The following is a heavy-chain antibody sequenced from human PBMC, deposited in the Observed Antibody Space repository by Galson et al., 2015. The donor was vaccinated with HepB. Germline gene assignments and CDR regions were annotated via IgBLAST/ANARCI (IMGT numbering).Heavy chain of an antibody. CDR1: GYTFTSYG. CDR3: ARDRRVTTMIVGGMDV. CDR2: ISAYNGDT. J-gene: IGHJ6*02. V-gene: IGHV1-18*04. Sequence: SVKVSCKASGYTFTSYGFSWVRQAPGQGLEWMGWISAYNGDTNYAQKLKGRVTMTTDTSTRTAYMELRRLRSDDTAMYYCARDRRVTTMIVGGMDVWGQGTTVTVSS. D-gene: IGHD3-22*01.